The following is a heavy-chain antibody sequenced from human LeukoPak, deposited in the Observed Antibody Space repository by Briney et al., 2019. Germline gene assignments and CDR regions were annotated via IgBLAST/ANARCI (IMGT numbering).Heavy chain of an antibody. CDR2: IYYSGST. CDR3: ARGLVATVQH. CDR1: GGSISSSNYH. D-gene: IGHD5-12*01. Sequence: SETLSLTCTVSGGSISSSNYHWGWIRQPPGKGLEWIGSIYYSGSTSYNLSLKSRATISVDTSKNQFSLKLSSVAAADTAVYYCARGLVATVQHWGQGTLVTVSS. J-gene: IGHJ1*01. V-gene: IGHV4-39*07.